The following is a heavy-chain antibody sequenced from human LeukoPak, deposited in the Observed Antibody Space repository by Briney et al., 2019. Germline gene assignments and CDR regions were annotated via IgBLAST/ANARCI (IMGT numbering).Heavy chain of an antibody. CDR3: ARVPFIYFDY. J-gene: IGHJ4*02. Sequence: SETLSLTCTVSGGSISSSSYYWGWIRQPPGKGLEWIGSIYYSGSTYYNPSLKSRVTISVDTSKNQFSLKLSSVTAADTAVYYCARVPFIYFDYWGQGTLVTVSS. CDR2: IYYSGST. V-gene: IGHV4-39*07. D-gene: IGHD3-16*01. CDR1: GGSISSSSYY.